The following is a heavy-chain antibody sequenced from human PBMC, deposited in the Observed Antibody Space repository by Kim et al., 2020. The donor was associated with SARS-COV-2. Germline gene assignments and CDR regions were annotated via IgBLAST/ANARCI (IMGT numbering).Heavy chain of an antibody. CDR1: GGSISSSSYY. CDR3: ARSGPPFYFDY. Sequence: SETLSLTCTVSGGSISSSSYYWGWIRQPPGKGLEWIGSIYYSGSTYYNPSLKSRVTISVDTSKNQFSLKLSSVTAADTAVYYCARSGPPFYFDYWGQGTLVTGSS. CDR2: IYYSGST. V-gene: IGHV4-39*01. D-gene: IGHD3-10*01. J-gene: IGHJ4*02.